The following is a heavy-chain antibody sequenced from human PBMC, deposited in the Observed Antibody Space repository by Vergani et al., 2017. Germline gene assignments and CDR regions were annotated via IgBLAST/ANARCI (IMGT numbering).Heavy chain of an antibody. J-gene: IGHJ4*02. CDR3: ARDPITFGGVIVPY. CDR1: GGSISSGSYY. CDR2: IYTSGYT. Sequence: QVQLQESGPGLVKPSQTLSLTCTVSGGSISSGSYYWSWIRQPAGKGLEWIGRIYTSGYTNYNPSLKSRVTISVDTSKNRFSLKLSSVTAADTAVYYCARDPITFGGVIVPYWGQGTLVTVSS. V-gene: IGHV4-61*02. D-gene: IGHD3-16*02.